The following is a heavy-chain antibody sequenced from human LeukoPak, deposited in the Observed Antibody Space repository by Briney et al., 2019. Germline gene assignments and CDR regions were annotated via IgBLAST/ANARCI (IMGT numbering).Heavy chain of an antibody. CDR2: ISAYNGNT. V-gene: IGHV1-18*01. CDR1: GYTFTSYG. Sequence: ASVKVSCKASGYTFTSYGISWVRQAPGQGLEWMGWISAYNGNTNCAQKLQGRVTMTTDTSTSTAYMELRSLRSDDTAVYYCARGGPSYGSGSDAFDIWGQGTMVTVSS. D-gene: IGHD3-10*01. CDR3: ARGGPSYGSGSDAFDI. J-gene: IGHJ3*02.